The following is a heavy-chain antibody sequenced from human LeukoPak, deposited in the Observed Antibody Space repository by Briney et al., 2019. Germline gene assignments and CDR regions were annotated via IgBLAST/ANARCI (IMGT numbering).Heavy chain of an antibody. CDR2: IYTSGST. Sequence: SQTLSLTCTVSGGSFSTGNYYWSWIRQPAWKGLEWIGHIYTSGSTNYNPSLKSRVTISVGTSNNQFSLKLSSVTAADTAVYYCASLDYGYSYGYGYYYFDHWGQGILVTVSS. V-gene: IGHV4-61*09. CDR3: ASLDYGYSYGYGYYYFDH. J-gene: IGHJ4*02. D-gene: IGHD5-18*01. CDR1: GGSFSTGNYY.